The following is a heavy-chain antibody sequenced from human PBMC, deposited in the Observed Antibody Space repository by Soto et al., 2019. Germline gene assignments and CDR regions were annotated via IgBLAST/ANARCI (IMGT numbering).Heavy chain of an antibody. J-gene: IGHJ4*02. Sequence: QVQLVQSGAEVKKPGSSVKVSCKASGGIFSTYAISWLRQAPGQGLEWMGGIITIFGTPNYAQRFQGRVKITADASTSTGYRELSRLRSEDTAVYYCARGRDDYGSGNYYNRIDFWGQGTLVTVSS. V-gene: IGHV1-69*01. D-gene: IGHD3-10*01. CDR2: IITIFGTP. CDR1: GGIFSTYA. CDR3: ARGRDDYGSGNYYNRIDF.